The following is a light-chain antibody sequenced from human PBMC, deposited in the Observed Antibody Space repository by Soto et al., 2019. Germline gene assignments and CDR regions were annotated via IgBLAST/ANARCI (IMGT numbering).Light chain of an antibody. V-gene: IGLV1-44*01. Sequence: QSVLTQPPSASGTPGQRVTISCSGSSSNIGSNTVSWYQQLPGTAPKLLIYSNNQRPSGVPDRFSGSKSGTSASLAFSGLQSEDEADYYCAAWDDSLNGVVFGGGTKLTVL. CDR3: AAWDDSLNGVV. CDR1: SSNIGSNT. CDR2: SNN. J-gene: IGLJ2*01.